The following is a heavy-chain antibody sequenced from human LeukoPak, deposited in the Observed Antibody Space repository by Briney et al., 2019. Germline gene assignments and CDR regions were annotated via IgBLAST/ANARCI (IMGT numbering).Heavy chain of an antibody. Sequence: ASVKVSCKASGYTFTSYGISWVRQAPGQGLEWMGWISAYNGNTNYAQKLQGRVTMTTDTSTSTAYMELRSLRSDDTAVYYCARGTDIVVVVAADNAFDIWGQGTMVTVSS. CDR2: ISAYNGNT. D-gene: IGHD2-15*01. J-gene: IGHJ3*02. CDR3: ARGTDIVVVVAADNAFDI. V-gene: IGHV1-18*01. CDR1: GYTFTSYG.